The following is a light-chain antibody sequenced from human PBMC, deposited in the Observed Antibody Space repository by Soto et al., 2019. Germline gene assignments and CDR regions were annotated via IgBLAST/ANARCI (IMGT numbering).Light chain of an antibody. CDR3: QQYDTSPYT. V-gene: IGKV3-20*01. Sequence: ELVLTQSPGTLSLSPGERATLSCRASQSVNSRYLAWYQQKPGQAPRLLIYGTSSRATGIPDRFSGGGSGTDFTLTISRVEAEDFAVYFCQQYDTSPYTFGQGTKLEIK. CDR2: GTS. J-gene: IGKJ2*01. CDR1: QSVNSRY.